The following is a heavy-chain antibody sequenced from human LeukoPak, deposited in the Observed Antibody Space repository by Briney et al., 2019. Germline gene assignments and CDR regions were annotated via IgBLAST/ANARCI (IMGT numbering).Heavy chain of an antibody. CDR2: ISSNGGST. CDR1: GFTFSSYA. Sequence: GSLRLSCAASGFTFSSYAMHWVRQAPGKGLEYVSAISSNGGSTYYANSVKGRFTISRDNSKNTLYLQMGSLRAEDKAVYYCARGGPAAGRFDYWGQGTLVTVSS. J-gene: IGHJ4*02. CDR3: ARGGPAAGRFDY. D-gene: IGHD6-13*01. V-gene: IGHV3-64*01.